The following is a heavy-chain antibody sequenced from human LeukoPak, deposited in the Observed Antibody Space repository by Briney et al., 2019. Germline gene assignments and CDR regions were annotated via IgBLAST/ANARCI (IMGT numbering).Heavy chain of an antibody. V-gene: IGHV3-23*01. CDR3: AKESSFTYGDYFDY. Sequence: GGSLRLSCAASGFTFTSYAMSWVRQAPGKGLEWVSAISGSGGSTYSADSVKGRFTISRDRTKNTLSLQMNSLRVEDTAVYYCAKESSFTYGDYFDYWGQGTLVTVSS. D-gene: IGHD2-2*01. CDR1: GFTFTSYA. J-gene: IGHJ4*02. CDR2: ISGSGGST.